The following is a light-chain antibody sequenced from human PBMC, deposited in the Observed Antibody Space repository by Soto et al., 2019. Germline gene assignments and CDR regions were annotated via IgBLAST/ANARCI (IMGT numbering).Light chain of an antibody. CDR3: CSYAGSYTPVV. V-gene: IGLV2-11*01. CDR1: RSDVGGYNY. CDR2: DVS. Sequence: QSALTQPRSVSGSPGQSATISCTGTRSDVGGYNYVSWYQQHPGKAPKFMIYDVSQRPSGVPDRFSGSKSGNTASLTISGLQAEDEADYYCCSYAGSYTPVVFGGGTKLTVL. J-gene: IGLJ2*01.